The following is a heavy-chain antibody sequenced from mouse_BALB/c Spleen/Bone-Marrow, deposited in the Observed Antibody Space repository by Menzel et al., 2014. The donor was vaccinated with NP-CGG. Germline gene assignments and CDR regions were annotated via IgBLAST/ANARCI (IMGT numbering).Heavy chain of an antibody. CDR2: INPSSDYT. CDR3: AREGLRAWFVY. CDR1: GYTFTSYT. Sequence: VQLQQSGAELARPGASVKMSCKASGYTFTSYTIHWVKQRPGQGLEWIGYINPSSDYTNYNQKFKDKATLTADKSSSTAYMQLSSLTSEDSAVYYCAREGLRAWFVYWGQGTLVIVSA. J-gene: IGHJ3*01. V-gene: IGHV1-4*01. D-gene: IGHD2-4*01.